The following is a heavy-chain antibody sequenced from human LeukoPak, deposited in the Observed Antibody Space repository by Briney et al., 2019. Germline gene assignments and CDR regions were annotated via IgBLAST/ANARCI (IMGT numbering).Heavy chain of an antibody. V-gene: IGHV3-30*02. J-gene: IGHJ4*02. D-gene: IGHD6-6*01. CDR2: IRYDGSNK. CDR1: GFTFSSYG. Sequence: GGSLRLSCAASGFTFSSYGMHWVRQAPGTGLEWVAFIRYDGSNKYYADSVKGRFTISRDNSKNTLYLQMNSLRAEDTAVYYCAREYSSSSDYWGQGTLVTVSS. CDR3: AREYSSSSDY.